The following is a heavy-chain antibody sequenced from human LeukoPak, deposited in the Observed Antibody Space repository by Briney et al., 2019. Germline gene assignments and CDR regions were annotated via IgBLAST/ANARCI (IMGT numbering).Heavy chain of an antibody. CDR1: GYTFTGYY. CDR2: INPNSGGT. Sequence: GASVKVSCKASGYTFTGYYMHWVRQAPGQGLEWMGWINPNSGGTNYAQKFQGRVTMTRDTSISTAYMELSRLRSDDTAVYYCAREPRVVTGEGYHYYYMDVWGKGTTATVSS. J-gene: IGHJ6*03. D-gene: IGHD2-21*02. V-gene: IGHV1-2*02. CDR3: AREPRVVTGEGYHYYYMDV.